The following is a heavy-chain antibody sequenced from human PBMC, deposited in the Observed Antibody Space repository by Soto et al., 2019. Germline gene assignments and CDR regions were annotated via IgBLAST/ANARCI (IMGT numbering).Heavy chain of an antibody. CDR3: AKDRGGEFTSSRYFDY. CDR2: ITPGGGTT. J-gene: IGHJ4*02. CDR1: GFGFSSYA. D-gene: IGHD3-16*01. V-gene: IGHV3-23*01. Sequence: EMQLLVSGGGLAQPGGSLRLSCAASGFGFSSYAMSWVRQAPGKGLEWVSGITPGGGTTNYADSVKGRFTISRDNSNNILYLETNSLRVEDTAIYYCAKDRGGEFTSSRYFDYWGQGTLVTVSS.